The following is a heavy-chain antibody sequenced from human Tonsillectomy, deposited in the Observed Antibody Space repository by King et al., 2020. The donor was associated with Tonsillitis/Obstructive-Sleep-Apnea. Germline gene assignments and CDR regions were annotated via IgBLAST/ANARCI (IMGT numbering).Heavy chain of an antibody. CDR2: IYYNGDT. D-gene: IGHD5-18*01. CDR3: ARHTEHGYLSYYYYIDV. J-gene: IGHJ6*03. V-gene: IGHV4-39*01. CDR1: GGSISSSAYY. Sequence: QLQESGPGLVKPSETLSLTCTVSGGSISSSAYYWGWIRQPPGKGLEWIATIYYNGDTYYNPSLKSRVTMSVDTSRNHFSLKLTSVTAADTAVYYCARHTEHGYLSYYYYIDVWGTGTTVTVSS.